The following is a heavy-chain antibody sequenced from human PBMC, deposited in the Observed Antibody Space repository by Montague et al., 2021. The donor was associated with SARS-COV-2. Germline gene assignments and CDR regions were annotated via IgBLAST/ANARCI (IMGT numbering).Heavy chain of an antibody. Sequence: SETLSLTCTVSGGSISSSSHYRGWIRQPPGTGLEWIGSIYYSGSTYYNPSLKSRVTISVDTSKNQFSLKLSSVTAADTAVYYCARRVTGTTVHYYYYGMDVWGQGTTVTVSS. J-gene: IGHJ6*02. D-gene: IGHD1-20*01. V-gene: IGHV4-39*01. CDR2: IYYSGST. CDR1: GGSISSSSHY. CDR3: ARRVTGTTVHYYYYGMDV.